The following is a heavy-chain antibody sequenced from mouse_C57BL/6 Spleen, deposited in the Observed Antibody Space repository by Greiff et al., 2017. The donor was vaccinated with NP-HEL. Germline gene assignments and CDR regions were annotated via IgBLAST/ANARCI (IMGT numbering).Heavy chain of an antibody. CDR2: IDPANGNT. CDR3: ARITTVVAKYFDV. J-gene: IGHJ1*03. V-gene: IGHV14-3*01. D-gene: IGHD1-1*01. CDR1: GFNIKNTY. Sequence: EVQRVESVAELVRPGASVKLSCTASGFNIKNTYMHWVKQRPEQGLEWIGRIDPANGNTKYAPKFQGKATITADTSSNTAYLQLSSLTSEDTAIYYCARITTVVAKYFDVWGTGTTVTVSS.